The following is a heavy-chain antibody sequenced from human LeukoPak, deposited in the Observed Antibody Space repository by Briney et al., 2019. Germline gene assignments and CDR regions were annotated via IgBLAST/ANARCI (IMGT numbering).Heavy chain of an antibody. CDR1: GGSFSGYY. D-gene: IGHD1-26*01. V-gene: IGHV4-34*01. J-gene: IGHJ5*02. CDR2: INHSGST. Sequence: SETLSLTCAVYGGSFSGYYWSWIRQPPGKGLEWIGEINHSGSTNYNPSLKSRVTISVDTSKNQFSLKLSSVTAADTAVYYCARAESGSYSRWFDPWGQGTLVTVSS. CDR3: ARAESGSYSRWFDP.